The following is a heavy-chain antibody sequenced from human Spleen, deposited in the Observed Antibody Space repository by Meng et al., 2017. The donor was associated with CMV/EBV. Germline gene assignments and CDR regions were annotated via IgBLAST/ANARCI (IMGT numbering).Heavy chain of an antibody. J-gene: IGHJ4*02. V-gene: IGHV1-2*02. D-gene: IGHD4-17*01. Sequence: ASVKVSCKASGYTFTGHYMHWVRQAPGQGLEWMGWINPNSRGTNYAQKLQGRVTMTRDTSISTAYMELSRLRSDDTAVYYCASGDYGGAFVWGQGTLVTVSS. CDR3: ASGDYGGAFV. CDR1: GYTFTGHY. CDR2: INPNSRGT.